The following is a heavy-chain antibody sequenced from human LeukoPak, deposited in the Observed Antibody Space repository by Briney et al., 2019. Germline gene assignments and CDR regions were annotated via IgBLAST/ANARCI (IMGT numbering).Heavy chain of an antibody. CDR3: AKARRGFGVVRDYFDY. D-gene: IGHD3-3*01. V-gene: IGHV3-30*02. CDR1: GFTFSSYG. CDR2: IPYDGSNK. Sequence: GGSLRLSCAASGFTFSSYGMHWVRQAPGKGLEWVAFIPYDGSNKYYADSVKGRFTISRDNSKNTLYLQMNSLRAEDTAVYYCAKARRGFGVVRDYFDYWGQGTLVTVSS. J-gene: IGHJ4*02.